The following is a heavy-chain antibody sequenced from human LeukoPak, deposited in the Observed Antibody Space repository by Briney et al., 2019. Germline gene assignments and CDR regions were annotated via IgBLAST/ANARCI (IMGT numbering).Heavy chain of an antibody. D-gene: IGHD3-16*02. Sequence: PGGSLRLSCTASGFTFGDYAMSWVRRAPGKGLEWVGFIRSKAYGGTTEYAASVKGRFTISRDDSKSIAYLQMNSLKTEDTAVYYCTSMITFGGVIVRDYWGQGTLVTVSS. V-gene: IGHV3-49*04. CDR3: TSMITFGGVIVRDY. J-gene: IGHJ4*02. CDR2: IRSKAYGGTT. CDR1: GFTFGDYA.